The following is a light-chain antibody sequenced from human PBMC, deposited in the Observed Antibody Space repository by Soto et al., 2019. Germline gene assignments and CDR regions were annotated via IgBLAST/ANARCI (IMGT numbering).Light chain of an antibody. CDR1: QGIANW. V-gene: IGKV1-12*01. CDR3: QQLTSFPWT. Sequence: DIQMTQSPSSVSASVGDRVTITCRASQGIANWLAWCQQKPGKAPKLLISGAFSLQSGVPSRLSGSGSGTDFTLTISSLQSEDLATYYCQQLTSFPWTFGQGTKVDIK. CDR2: GAF. J-gene: IGKJ1*01.